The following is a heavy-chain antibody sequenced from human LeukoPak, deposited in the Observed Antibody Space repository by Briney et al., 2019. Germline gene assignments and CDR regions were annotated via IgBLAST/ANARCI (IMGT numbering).Heavy chain of an antibody. Sequence: SETLSLTCAVYGGSFSGYYWSWISQPPGKGLEWIGEINHSGSTNYNPSLKSRVTISVDTSKNQFSLKLSSVTAADTAVYYCARRGTGARYSSGWYYFDYWGQGTLVTVSS. D-gene: IGHD6-19*01. V-gene: IGHV4-34*01. CDR2: INHSGST. CDR3: ARRGTGARYSSGWYYFDY. J-gene: IGHJ4*02. CDR1: GGSFSGYY.